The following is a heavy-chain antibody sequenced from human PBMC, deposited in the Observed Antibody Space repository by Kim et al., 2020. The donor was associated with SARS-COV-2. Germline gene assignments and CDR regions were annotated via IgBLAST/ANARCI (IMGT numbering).Heavy chain of an antibody. J-gene: IGHJ6*04. CDR2: IKQDGSEK. CDR1: GFTFSSYW. D-gene: IGHD3-10*01. Sequence: GGSLRLSCVASGFTFSSYWMSWVRQAPGKGLEWVANIKQDGSEKYYVDSVKGRFTISRDNAKNSLYLQMNSLRAEDTAVYYCARVRFGELSPMDVWGKGTTVTVSS. CDR3: ARVRFGELSPMDV. V-gene: IGHV3-7*01.